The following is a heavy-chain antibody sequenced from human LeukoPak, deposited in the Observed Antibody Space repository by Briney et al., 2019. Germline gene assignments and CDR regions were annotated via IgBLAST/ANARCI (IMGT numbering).Heavy chain of an antibody. J-gene: IGHJ4*02. CDR1: GFTFSSYS. CDR3: ARAKPKNMVRGLIMRRESRYYFDY. D-gene: IGHD3-10*01. V-gene: IGHV3-48*04. Sequence: GGSLRLSCAASGFTFSSYSMNWVRQAPGKGLDWVAYISRGGRTVDYADSVKGRFTISRDSAKNALYLQMNSLRAEDTAVYYCARAKPKNMVRGLIMRRESRYYFDYWGQGTLVTVSS. CDR2: ISRGGRTV.